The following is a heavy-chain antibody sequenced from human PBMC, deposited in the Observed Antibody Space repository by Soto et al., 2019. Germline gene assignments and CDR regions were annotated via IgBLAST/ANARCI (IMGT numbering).Heavy chain of an antibody. CDR2: ISTDNGNT. CDR1: GYTFTSSG. V-gene: IGHV1-18*01. Sequence: QVQLVQSGAEVKKPGASVKVSCKASGYTFTSSGISWVRQAPGQGLEWMGWISTDNGNTKYAQHLQGRVSMTTDTATSTAYMDPRSLRSDDTAAYYCARDQGITTFGVYSMYYYGMDVWGQGTTVTVSS. D-gene: IGHD3-3*01. J-gene: IGHJ6*02. CDR3: ARDQGITTFGVYSMYYYGMDV.